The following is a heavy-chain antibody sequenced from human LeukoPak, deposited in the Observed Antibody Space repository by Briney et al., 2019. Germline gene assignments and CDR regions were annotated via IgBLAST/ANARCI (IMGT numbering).Heavy chain of an antibody. J-gene: IGHJ5*02. Sequence: AASVKVSCKDSGYTFTGYYMHWVRQAPGQGLEWMGWINPNSGGTNYAQKFQGRVTMTRDTSISTAYMELSRLRSDDTAVYYCAREHCSSTSCYGNWFDPWGQGTLVTVSS. CDR2: INPNSGGT. CDR1: GYTFTGYY. D-gene: IGHD2-2*01. CDR3: AREHCSSTSCYGNWFDP. V-gene: IGHV1-2*02.